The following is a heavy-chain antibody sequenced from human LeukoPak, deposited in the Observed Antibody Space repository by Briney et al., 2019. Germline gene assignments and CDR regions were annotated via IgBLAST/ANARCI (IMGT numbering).Heavy chain of an antibody. Sequence: SETLSLTCAVYGGSFSGYYWSWIRQPPGKGLEWIGEINHSESTNYNPSLKSRVTISVDTSKNQFSLKLSSVIAADTAVYYCARDVGRYTYGYRPTEVYWYFDLWGRGTLVTVSS. V-gene: IGHV4-34*01. CDR1: GGSFSGYY. CDR3: ARDVGRYTYGYRPTEVYWYFDL. J-gene: IGHJ2*01. CDR2: INHSEST. D-gene: IGHD5-18*01.